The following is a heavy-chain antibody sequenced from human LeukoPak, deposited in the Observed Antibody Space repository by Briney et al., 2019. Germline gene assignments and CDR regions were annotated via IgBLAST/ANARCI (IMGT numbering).Heavy chain of an antibody. CDR1: GFTFSSYA. D-gene: IGHD5-18*01. CDR2: ISGSGGST. Sequence: PGGSLRLSCAASGFTFSSYAMSWVRQAPGKGLEWVSAISGSGGSTYYADSVKGRFTISRDNAKNSLYLQMNSLRAEDMALYYCAKDMGDTAMVLDVWGKGTTVTVSS. J-gene: IGHJ6*04. CDR3: AKDMGDTAMVLDV. V-gene: IGHV3-23*01.